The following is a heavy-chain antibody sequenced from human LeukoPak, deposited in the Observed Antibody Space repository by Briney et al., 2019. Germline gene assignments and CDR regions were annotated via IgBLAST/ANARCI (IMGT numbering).Heavy chain of an antibody. J-gene: IGHJ4*02. CDR3: ARDLVGVDY. Sequence: GGSLKLSCAASGFTFSTHGMIWVRQAPGKGLERVSYISSDSNTIQYADSVRGRFTISRDNAKNSLFLQMYSLRPEDTAVYYCARDLVGVDYWGQGTLVTVSS. D-gene: IGHD3-3*01. CDR1: GFTFSTHG. CDR2: ISSDSNTI. V-gene: IGHV3-48*01.